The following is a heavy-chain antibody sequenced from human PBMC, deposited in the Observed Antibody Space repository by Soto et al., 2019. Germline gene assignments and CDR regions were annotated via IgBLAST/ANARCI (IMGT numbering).Heavy chain of an antibody. CDR3: ARSRYYSGLNWFDP. Sequence: PSETLSLTCAVYGGSFSGYYWSWIRQPPGKGLEWIGEINHSGSTNYNPSLKSRVTISVDTSKNQFSLKLSSVTAADTAVYYCARSRYYSGLNWFDPWGQGTLVTVSS. J-gene: IGHJ5*02. CDR1: GGSFSGYY. V-gene: IGHV4-34*01. D-gene: IGHD3-10*01. CDR2: INHSGST.